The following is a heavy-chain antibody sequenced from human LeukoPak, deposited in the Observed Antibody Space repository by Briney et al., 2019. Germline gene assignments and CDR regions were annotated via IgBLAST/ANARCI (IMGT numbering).Heavy chain of an antibody. CDR2: IKPGGSEE. Sequence: GGSLRLSCSASGFTFSNYAMNWVRQAPGHGLEWVGNIKPGGSEEYYADSVKGRFTISRDNAKNSLYLQMNSLRAEDTAVYYCARDFGLRCSGGTCYSVYYYGMDVWGKGTTVSVSS. CDR3: ARDFGLRCSGGTCYSVYYYGMDV. J-gene: IGHJ6*04. CDR1: GFTFSNYA. D-gene: IGHD2-15*01. V-gene: IGHV3-7*03.